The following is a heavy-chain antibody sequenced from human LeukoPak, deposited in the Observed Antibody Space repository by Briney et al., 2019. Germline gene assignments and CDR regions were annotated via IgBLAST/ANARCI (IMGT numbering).Heavy chain of an antibody. J-gene: IGHJ4*02. V-gene: IGHV1-69*05. CDR3: ARVRGDYFDY. D-gene: IGHD3-10*01. CDR1: GGTFSSYA. Sequence: SVKVSCKASGGTFSSYAISWVRQAPGQGLERMGGIIPIFGTANYAQKFQGRVTMTRDTSTSTVYMELSSLRSEDTAVYYCARVRGDYFDYWGQGTLVTVSS. CDR2: IIPIFGTA.